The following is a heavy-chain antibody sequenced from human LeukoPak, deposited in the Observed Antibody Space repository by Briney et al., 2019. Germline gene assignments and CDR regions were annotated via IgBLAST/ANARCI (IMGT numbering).Heavy chain of an antibody. J-gene: IGHJ5*02. CDR3: ARLIGDIAVSGTSWFDP. CDR2: IYYSGST. D-gene: IGHD6-19*01. CDR1: SGSIGSHF. Sequence: SETLSLTCTVSSGSIGSHFWSWIRQAPGNGPEWIGYIYYSGSTNYNPSLKSRVTMSVDTSKNQFSLKLSSVTAADTAVYYCARLIGDIAVSGTSWFDPWGQGTLVTVSS. V-gene: IGHV4-59*11.